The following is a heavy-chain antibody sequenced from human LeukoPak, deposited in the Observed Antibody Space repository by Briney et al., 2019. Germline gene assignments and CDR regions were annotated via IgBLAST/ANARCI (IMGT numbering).Heavy chain of an antibody. Sequence: SETLSLTCAVYGGSFSGYYWSWIRQPPGKGLEWIGYIYYSGSTNYNPSLKSRVTISVDTSENQFSLKLSSVTAADTAVYYCARAHSSSFYNWFDPWGQGTLVTVSS. D-gene: IGHD6-13*01. CDR3: ARAHSSSFYNWFDP. CDR1: GGSFSGYY. V-gene: IGHV4-59*01. J-gene: IGHJ5*02. CDR2: IYYSGST.